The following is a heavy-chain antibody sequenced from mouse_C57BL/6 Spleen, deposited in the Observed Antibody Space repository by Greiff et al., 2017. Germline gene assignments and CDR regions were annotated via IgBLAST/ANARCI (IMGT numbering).Heavy chain of an antibody. V-gene: IGHV7-3*01. CDR2: IRNKANGYTT. D-gene: IGHD2-4*01. CDR3: ARYSDDYDDGYYFDY. CDR1: GFTFTDYY. Sequence: EVQLVESGGGLVQPGGSLSLSCAASGFTFTDYYMSWVRQPPGKALEWLGFIRNKANGYTTEYSASVKGRFTISRDNSQSILYLQMNALRAEDSATYYCARYSDDYDDGYYFDYWGQGTTLTVSS. J-gene: IGHJ2*01.